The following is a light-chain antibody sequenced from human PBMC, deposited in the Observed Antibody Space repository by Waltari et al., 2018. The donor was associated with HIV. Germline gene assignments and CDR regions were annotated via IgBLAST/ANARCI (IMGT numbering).Light chain of an antibody. CDR2: AAS. CDR3: QQLNSFPRT. CDR1: QGISSY. V-gene: IGKV1-9*01. Sequence: DIQLTQSPSFLSASVGDRVTITCRASQGISSYLAWYQQKPGKAPKLLIYAASTLQSGVPSMFSGSGSGTEFTLTISSLQPEDFATYYCQQLNSFPRTFGGGTKVETK. J-gene: IGKJ4*01.